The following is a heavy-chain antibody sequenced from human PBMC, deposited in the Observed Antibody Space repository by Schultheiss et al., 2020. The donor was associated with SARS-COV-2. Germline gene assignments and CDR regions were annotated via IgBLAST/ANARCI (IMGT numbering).Heavy chain of an antibody. J-gene: IGHJ3*02. Sequence: GSLRLSCAVYGGSFSGYYWSWIRQPPGKGLEWIGEINHSGSTNYNPSLKSRVTISVDTSKNQFSLKLSSVTAADTAVYYCARGPFIRYSSSWYSVPMAFDIWGQGTTVTVSS. D-gene: IGHD6-13*01. CDR3: ARGPFIRYSSSWYSVPMAFDI. CDR2: INHSGST. V-gene: IGHV4-34*01. CDR1: GGSFSGYY.